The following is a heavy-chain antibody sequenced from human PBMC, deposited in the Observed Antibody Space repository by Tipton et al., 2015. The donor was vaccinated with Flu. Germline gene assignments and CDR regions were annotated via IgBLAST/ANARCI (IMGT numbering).Heavy chain of an antibody. CDR1: GFAFSGYG. CDR3: AKDGAVDGVENDY. D-gene: IGHD3-16*01. J-gene: IGHJ4*02. V-gene: IGHV3-30*02. Sequence: SLRLSCAASGFAFSGYGMHWVRQAPGKGLEWVAFIRHDESDKYYSDSVKGRFTISRDNSKHALYLLISSLRAEDTAVYYCAKDGAVDGVENDYWGLGTLVTVSS. CDR2: IRHDESDK.